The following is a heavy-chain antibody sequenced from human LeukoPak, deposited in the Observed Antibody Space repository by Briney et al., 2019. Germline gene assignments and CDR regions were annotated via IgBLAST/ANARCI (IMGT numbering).Heavy chain of an antibody. CDR1: GGSISSSSYY. CDR2: IYYSGST. Sequence: PSETLSLTCTVSGGSISSSSYYWGWIRQPPGKGLEWIWSIYYSGSTYYNPSLKSRVTISVDTSKNQFSLKLSSVTAADTAVYYCARGPRITMIVVVDWGQGTLVTVSS. D-gene: IGHD3-22*01. CDR3: ARGPRITMIVVVD. V-gene: IGHV4-39*01. J-gene: IGHJ4*02.